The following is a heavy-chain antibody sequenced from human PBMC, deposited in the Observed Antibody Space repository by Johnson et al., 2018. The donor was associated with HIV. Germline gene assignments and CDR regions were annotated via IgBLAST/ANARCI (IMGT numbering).Heavy chain of an antibody. CDR2: MSYDGNNK. CDR1: GFTFNIYS. D-gene: IGHD3-3*01. J-gene: IGHJ3*02. V-gene: IGHV3-30*04. CDR3: ARDVMEDFWSGSFDAFDI. Sequence: QVQLVESGGGVVRPGKSLRLSCAASGFTFNIYSFHSVRQAPGKGLEWVALMSYDGNNKYYADFVKGRFTISRDNAKNSLYLQMNSLRAEDTAVYYCARDVMEDFWSGSFDAFDIWGQGTMVTVSS.